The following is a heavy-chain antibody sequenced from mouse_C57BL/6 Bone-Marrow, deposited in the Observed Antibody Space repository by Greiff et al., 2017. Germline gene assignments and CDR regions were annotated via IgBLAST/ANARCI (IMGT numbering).Heavy chain of an antibody. V-gene: IGHV8-8*01. J-gene: IGHJ2*01. CDR1: GFSLSTFGMG. CDR3: ARISLSPYDYDY. Sequence: QVTLKVSGPGILQPSQTLSLTCSFSGFSLSTFGMGVGWIRQPSGKGLEWLAHIWWDGATYYNPALKSRLTISKATSKNQVFLKIANVDTADTATYDCARISLSPYDYDYWGQGTTLTVSS. D-gene: IGHD2-4*01. CDR2: IWWDGAT.